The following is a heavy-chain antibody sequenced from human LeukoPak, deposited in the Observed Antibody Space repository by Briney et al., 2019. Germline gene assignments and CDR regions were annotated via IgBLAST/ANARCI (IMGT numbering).Heavy chain of an antibody. D-gene: IGHD3-3*01. J-gene: IGHJ6*03. V-gene: IGHV4-61*02. CDR3: ARVYDFWSGYFYYYYMDV. CDR2: IYISGSA. Sequence: SQTLSLTCTVSGGSISNGSYYRSWIRQPAGKGLEWIGRIYISGSASYNPSLKSRVTFSVDTSKNQFSLKLTSVTAADTAVYYCARVYDFWSGYFYYYYMDVWGKGTTVTVSS. CDR1: GGSISNGSYY.